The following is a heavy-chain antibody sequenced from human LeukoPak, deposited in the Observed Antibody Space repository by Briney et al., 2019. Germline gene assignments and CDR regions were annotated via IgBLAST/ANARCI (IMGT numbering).Heavy chain of an antibody. D-gene: IGHD5-24*01. V-gene: IGHV3-48*02. J-gene: IGHJ4*02. Sequence: GGSLRLSCAASGFTFSSYTMNWVRQAPGKGLEWVSSISSTGNTVYYADSVKGRFTIFRDYAKNSLYLQINSLRDEDTAVYYCARDGEMATNPYYFDYWGQGTLVTVSS. CDR3: ARDGEMATNPYYFDY. CDR2: ISSTGNTV. CDR1: GFTFSSYT.